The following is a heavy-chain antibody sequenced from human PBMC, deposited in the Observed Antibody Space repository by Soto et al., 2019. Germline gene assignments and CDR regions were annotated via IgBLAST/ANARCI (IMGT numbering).Heavy chain of an antibody. CDR3: ERNTAFGVVITDGMDV. CDR1: GYTFTSYG. Sequence: QVQLVQSGAEVKKPGASVKVSCKASGYTFTSYGISWVRQAPGQELEWMGWISAYNGNTNYAQKLQGRVTMTTDTATSTAYMELRSLRSDDTAVYYCERNTAFGVVITDGMDVWGQGTTVTVSS. CDR2: ISAYNGNT. D-gene: IGHD3-3*01. V-gene: IGHV1-18*01. J-gene: IGHJ6*02.